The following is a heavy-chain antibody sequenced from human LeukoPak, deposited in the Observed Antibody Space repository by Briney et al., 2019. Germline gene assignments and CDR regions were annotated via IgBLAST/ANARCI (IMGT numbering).Heavy chain of an antibody. J-gene: IGHJ4*02. V-gene: IGHV3-30*03. CDR2: ISYDGSNK. Sequence: GGSLRLSCAASGFTFSSYGMHWVRQAPGKGLEWVAVISYDGSNKYYADSVKGRFSLSRDNSKNTLYLQMNTLRAEDTAVYYCASSAGYDILTGYYLVWGQGTLVTVS. CDR3: ASSAGYDILTGYYLV. CDR1: GFTFSSYG. D-gene: IGHD3-9*01.